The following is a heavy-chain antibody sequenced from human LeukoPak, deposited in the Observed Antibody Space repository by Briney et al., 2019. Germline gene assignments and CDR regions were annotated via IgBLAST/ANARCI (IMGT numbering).Heavy chain of an antibody. V-gene: IGHV4-59*08. CDR3: ATHADSGSGYYDY. CDR1: GGSMNSYY. D-gene: IGHD3-3*01. J-gene: IGHJ4*02. CDR2: IFYSGYF. Sequence: PSQTLSLSCTVSGGSMNSYYWSWIRQAPGNRLNWICYIFYSGYFNYNSSLKSRVTISVYTSDNHYSLRLTSVTAADTAIYYCATHADSGSGYYDYWDRGVLVTVSS.